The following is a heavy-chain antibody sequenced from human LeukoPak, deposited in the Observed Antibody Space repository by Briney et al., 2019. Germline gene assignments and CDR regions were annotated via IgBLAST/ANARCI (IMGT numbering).Heavy chain of an antibody. CDR2: IYYSGST. CDR1: GGSISSYY. V-gene: IGHV4-39*07. J-gene: IGHJ4*02. D-gene: IGHD2-15*01. CDR3: ARVAAKTVDY. Sequence: SETLSLTCTVSGGSISSYYWGWIRQPPGKGLEWIGSIYYSGSTNYNPSLKSRVTISVDMSKNQFSLKLSSVTAADTAVYYCARVAAKTVDYWGQGTLVTVSS.